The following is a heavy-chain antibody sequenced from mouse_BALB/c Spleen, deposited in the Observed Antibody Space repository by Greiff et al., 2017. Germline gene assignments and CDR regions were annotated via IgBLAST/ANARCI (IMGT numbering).Heavy chain of an antibody. Sequence: VQLVESGPGLVAPSQSLSITCTASGFSLTSYGVHWVRQPPGKGLEWLGVIWAGGSTNYNSALMSRLSISKDNSKSQVFLKMNSLQTDDTAMYYCARGGYDYDAYYYAMDYWGQGTSVTVSS. CDR1: GFSLTSYG. CDR3: ARGGYDYDAYYYAMDY. CDR2: IWAGGST. J-gene: IGHJ4*01. D-gene: IGHD2-4*01. V-gene: IGHV2-9*02.